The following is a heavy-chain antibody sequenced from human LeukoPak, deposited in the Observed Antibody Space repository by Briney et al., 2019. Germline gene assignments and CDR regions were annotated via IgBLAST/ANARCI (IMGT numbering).Heavy chain of an antibody. D-gene: IGHD3-22*01. CDR1: GFTFSSYA. CDR2: ISGSGSST. Sequence: PAGSLRLSCAASGFTFSSYAMSWVRQAPGKGLEWASAISGSGSSTYYAYPVKGRFTISRATYKNFLYLQMNSLRAEDSALYSSARAVGEGSGYYVPEYNGVPGPYAFDIWGQGTMVTVSS. CDR3: ARAVGEGSGYYVPEYNGVPGPYAFDI. J-gene: IGHJ3*02. V-gene: IGHV3-23*01.